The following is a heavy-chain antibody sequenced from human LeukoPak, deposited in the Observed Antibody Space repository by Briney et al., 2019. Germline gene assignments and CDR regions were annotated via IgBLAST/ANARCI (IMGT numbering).Heavy chain of an antibody. J-gene: IGHJ4*02. CDR3: ARDFIAAFFDY. CDR2: ISYDGSNK. V-gene: IGHV3-30*04. D-gene: IGHD6-13*01. CDR1: GFTFSSYA. Sequence: GGSLRLSCAASGFTFSSYAMHWVRQAPGKGLEWVAVISYDGSNKYYADSVKGRFTISRDNSKNTLYLQMNSLRAEDTAVYYCARDFIAAFFDYWGQGTLVTASS.